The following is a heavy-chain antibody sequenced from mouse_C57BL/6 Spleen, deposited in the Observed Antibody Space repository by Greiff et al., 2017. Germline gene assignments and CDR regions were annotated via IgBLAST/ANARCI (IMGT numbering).Heavy chain of an antibody. CDR1: GYTFTSYW. CDR3: AREGDYDGHYYAMDY. J-gene: IGHJ4*01. V-gene: IGHV1-53*01. Sequence: QVQLKQPGTELVKPGASVKLSCKASGYTFTSYWMPWVKQRPGQGLEWIGNINPSNGGTNYNEKFKSKATLTVDKSSSTAYMQLSSLTSEDSAVYYCAREGDYDGHYYAMDYWGQGTSVTVSS. D-gene: IGHD2-4*01. CDR2: INPSNGGT.